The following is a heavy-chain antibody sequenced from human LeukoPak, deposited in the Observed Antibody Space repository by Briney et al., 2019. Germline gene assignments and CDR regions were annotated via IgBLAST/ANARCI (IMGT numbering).Heavy chain of an antibody. CDR1: GFTFSDHP. D-gene: IGHD1-26*01. J-gene: IGHJ4*02. V-gene: IGHV3-48*02. CDR2: ISGGSDSI. Sequence: GGSLRLSCAASGFTFSDHPMNWIRQAPGEGLEWVSYISGGSDSIYYADSVKGRFTISRDNAKNSLYLQMNSLRDEDTAVYFCARDRPPVGAIDYWGQGTLVTVSS. CDR3: ARDRPPVGAIDY.